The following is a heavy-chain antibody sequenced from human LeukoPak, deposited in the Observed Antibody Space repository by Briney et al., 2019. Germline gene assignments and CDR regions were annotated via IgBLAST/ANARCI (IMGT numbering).Heavy chain of an antibody. CDR3: ARDTPWFGELLGDYFDY. Sequence: GGSLRLSCAASEFTFNIYSMNWVRQAPGKGLEWVSSISSSSSYIYYADSVKGRFTISRDNAKNSLYLQMNSLRAEDTAVYYCARDTPWFGELLGDYFDYWGQGTLVTVSS. CDR2: ISSSSSYI. V-gene: IGHV3-21*01. D-gene: IGHD3-10*01. CDR1: EFTFNIYS. J-gene: IGHJ4*02.